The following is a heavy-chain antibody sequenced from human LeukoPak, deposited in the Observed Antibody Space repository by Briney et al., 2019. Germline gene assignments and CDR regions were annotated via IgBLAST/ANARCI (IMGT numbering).Heavy chain of an antibody. V-gene: IGHV5-10-1*01. CDR3: ARHFSSYSSSSRLAY. J-gene: IGHJ4*02. CDR1: GYSFTSYW. CDR2: IDPSDSYT. D-gene: IGHD6-13*01. Sequence: GESLRISCKGSGYSFTSYWISWVRQMPGKGLEWMGRIDPSDSYTNYSPSFQGHVTISADKSITTAYLQWSSLKASDTAMYYGARHFSSYSSSSRLAYWGQGTLVTVSS.